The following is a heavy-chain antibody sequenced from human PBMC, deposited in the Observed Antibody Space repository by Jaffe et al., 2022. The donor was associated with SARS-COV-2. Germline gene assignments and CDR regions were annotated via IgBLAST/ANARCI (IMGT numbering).Heavy chain of an antibody. J-gene: IGHJ4*02. Sequence: QVQLVESGGGVVQPGRSLRLSCAASGFTFNSYVMHWVRQAPGKGLEWVAVIWYDATTKYYVDSVKGRFTISRDNSKNTLYLQMNSLRAEDTAVYYCARLSAYGSGWDFDYWGQGTLVTVSS. V-gene: IGHV3-33*01. CDR1: GFTFNSYV. D-gene: IGHD6-19*01. CDR3: ARLSAYGSGWDFDY. CDR2: IWYDATTK.